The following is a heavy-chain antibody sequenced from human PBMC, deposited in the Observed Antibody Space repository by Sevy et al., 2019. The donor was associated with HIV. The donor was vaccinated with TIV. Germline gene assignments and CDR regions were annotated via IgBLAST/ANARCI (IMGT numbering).Heavy chain of an antibody. CDR1: GFTFSDYY. Sequence: GGSLRLSCAASGFTFSDYYMSWIRQAPGKGLEWISYIRGSSGAIVYADSVKGRFAISRNNAKNSLYLHMDNLRAEDTAVYFCVGRPYSSAYSWSYHFDYWGQGTLVTVSS. V-gene: IGHV3-11*01. CDR3: VGRPYSSAYSWSYHFDY. J-gene: IGHJ4*02. CDR2: IRGSSGAI. D-gene: IGHD3-16*01.